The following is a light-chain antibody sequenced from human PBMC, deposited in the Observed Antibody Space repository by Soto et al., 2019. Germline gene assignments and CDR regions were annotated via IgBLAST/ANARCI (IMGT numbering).Light chain of an antibody. CDR3: QLSGSWT. Sequence: ETAMTQSPDTLSLSPGESATISFRASQSVTSNYFAWYQHKPGHAPRLLVFGASIRAAGIPDRFSGSGSGTDFTLTISRLEPEDSAVYYCQLSGSWTFGQGTKVDIK. V-gene: IGKV3-20*01. CDR2: GAS. CDR1: QSVTSNY. J-gene: IGKJ1*01.